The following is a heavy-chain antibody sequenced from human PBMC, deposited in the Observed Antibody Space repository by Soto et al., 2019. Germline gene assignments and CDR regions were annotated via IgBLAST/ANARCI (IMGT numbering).Heavy chain of an antibody. Sequence: PGGSLRLSCAASGFTFSSYGMHWVRQAPGKGLEWVAVIWYDGSNKYYADSVKGRFTISRDNSKNTLYLQMNSLRAEDTAVYYCAKDMRWLQRVRDYYFDYWGQGTLVTVSS. V-gene: IGHV3-30*02. CDR1: GFTFSSYG. CDR3: AKDMRWLQRVRDYYFDY. D-gene: IGHD5-12*01. J-gene: IGHJ4*02. CDR2: IWYDGSNK.